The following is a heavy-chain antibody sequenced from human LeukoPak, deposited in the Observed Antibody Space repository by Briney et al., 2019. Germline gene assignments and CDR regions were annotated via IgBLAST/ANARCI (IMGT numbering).Heavy chain of an antibody. CDR2: IYYSGST. CDR3: VRGVADSYGQFDN. D-gene: IGHD3-10*01. CDR1: GGSISSSSYY. V-gene: IGHV4-39*01. J-gene: IGHJ4*02. Sequence: SETLSLTCTVSGGSISSSSYYWGWIRQPPGKGLERIGSIYYSGSTYYNPSLKSRVTISVDTSKNQFSLKLSSVTAADTAVYYCVRGVADSYGQFDNWGQGTLVTVSS.